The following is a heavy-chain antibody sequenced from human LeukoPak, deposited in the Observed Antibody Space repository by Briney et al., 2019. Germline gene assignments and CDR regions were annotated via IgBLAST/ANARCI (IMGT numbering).Heavy chain of an antibody. CDR1: GFTFSSYA. CDR3: AKDRLEKLLSGSYGAD. D-gene: IGHD1-26*01. J-gene: IGHJ4*02. V-gene: IGHV3-23*01. CDR2: ISGSGGST. Sequence: PGGSLRLSCAASGFTFSSYAMSWVRQAPGKGLEWVSAISGSGGSTYYADSVKGRFTISRDNSKNTLYLQMNSLRAEDTAVYYCAKDRLEKLLSGSYGADWGQGTLVTVSS.